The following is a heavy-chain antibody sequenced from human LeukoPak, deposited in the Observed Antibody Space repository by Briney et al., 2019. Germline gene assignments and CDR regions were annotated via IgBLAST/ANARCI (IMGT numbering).Heavy chain of an antibody. CDR2: VSSSSGFT. V-gene: IGHV3-11*05. J-gene: IGHJ4*02. D-gene: IGHD3-16*01. Sequence: PGGSLRLSCAASGFTFSNAWMSWGRRAPGKGLEWVSYVSSSSGFTKYADSVRGRFTISRDNAKNSLYLQMNTLRVDDTAVYYCARGSPPGDWGQGTLVTVSP. CDR3: ARGSPPGD. CDR1: GFTFSNAW.